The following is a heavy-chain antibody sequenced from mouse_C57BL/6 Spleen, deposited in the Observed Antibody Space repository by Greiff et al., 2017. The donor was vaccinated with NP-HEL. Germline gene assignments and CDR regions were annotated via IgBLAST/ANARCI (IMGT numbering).Heavy chain of an antibody. CDR2: ISSGSSTI. J-gene: IGHJ1*03. V-gene: IGHV5-17*01. CDR3: ARGLKANWYFDV. Sequence: EVHLVESGGGLVKPGGSLKLSCAASGFTFSDYGMHWVRQAPEKGLEWVAYISSGSSTIYYADTVKGRFTISRDNAKNTLFLQMTSLRSEDTAMYYCARGLKANWYFDVWGTGTTVTVSS. CDR1: GFTFSDYG.